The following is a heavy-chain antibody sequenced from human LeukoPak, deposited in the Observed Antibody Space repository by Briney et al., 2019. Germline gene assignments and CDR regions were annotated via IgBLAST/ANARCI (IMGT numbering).Heavy chain of an antibody. V-gene: IGHV4-59*11. J-gene: IGHJ5*02. D-gene: IGHD1-14*01. CDR2: IYYSGST. Sequence: SETLSLTCTVSGGSISSHYWSWIWQPPGKGLEWIGYIYYSGSTNYNPSLKSRVTISVDTSKNQFSLKLSSVTAADTAVYYCARAVTGNWFDPWGQGTLVTVSS. CDR3: ARAVTGNWFDP. CDR1: GGSISSHY.